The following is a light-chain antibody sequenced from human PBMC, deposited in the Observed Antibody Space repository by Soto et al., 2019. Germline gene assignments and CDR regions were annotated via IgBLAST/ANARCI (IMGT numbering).Light chain of an antibody. Sequence: DIVLTQSPGTLSLSPGERATLSCRASQTVRSSSLAWYQQKPGQAPRLLIFGASTRAAGFPDRFSGSGSGTDFTLTISSLEPEDFGVYFCHQRNKFGQGTRLEIK. J-gene: IGKJ5*01. CDR1: QTVRSSS. V-gene: IGKV3D-20*02. CDR2: GAS. CDR3: HQRNK.